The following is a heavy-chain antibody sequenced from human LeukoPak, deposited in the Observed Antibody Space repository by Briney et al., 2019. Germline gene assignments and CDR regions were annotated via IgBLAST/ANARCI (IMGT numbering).Heavy chain of an antibody. CDR2: IYTSGST. CDR1: GGSISSGSYY. J-gene: IGHJ6*03. D-gene: IGHD4/OR15-4a*01. CDR3: ARANGGYYYYYMDV. Sequence: SQTLSLTCTVSGGSISSGSYYWSWIRQPAGKGLEWIGRIYTSGSTNYNPSLKSRVTISVDTSKNQFSLKLSSVTAADTAVYYCARANGGYYYYYMDVWGKGTTVTVSS. V-gene: IGHV4-61*02.